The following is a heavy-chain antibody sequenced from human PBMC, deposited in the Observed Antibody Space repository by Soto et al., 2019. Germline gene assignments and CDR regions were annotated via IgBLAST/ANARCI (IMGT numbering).Heavy chain of an antibody. J-gene: IGHJ4*02. CDR1: GYTFTSYA. V-gene: IGHV1-3*05. D-gene: IGHD1-26*01. CDR2: INAGNGNT. Sequence: QVQLVQSGAEEKKPGASVKVSCKASGYTFTSYAMHWVRQAPGQRLEWMGWINAGNGNTKYSQKFQGRVTITWDTSASTAYMELSSLRSEDTAVYYCASSGSYWGIDYWGQGTLVTVSS. CDR3: ASSGSYWGIDY.